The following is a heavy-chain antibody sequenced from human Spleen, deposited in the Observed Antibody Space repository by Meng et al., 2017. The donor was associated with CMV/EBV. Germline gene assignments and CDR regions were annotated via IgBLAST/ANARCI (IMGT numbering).Heavy chain of an antibody. CDR1: GFTFSSYA. CDR3: ARDDDIAVAGIDY. Sequence: GESLKISCAASGFTFSSYAMHWVRQAPGKGLERVAVISYDGSNKYYADSVKGRFTISRDNSKNTLYLQMNSLRAEDTAVYYCARDDDIAVAGIDYWGQGTLVTVSS. J-gene: IGHJ4*02. V-gene: IGHV3-30-3*01. CDR2: ISYDGSNK. D-gene: IGHD6-19*01.